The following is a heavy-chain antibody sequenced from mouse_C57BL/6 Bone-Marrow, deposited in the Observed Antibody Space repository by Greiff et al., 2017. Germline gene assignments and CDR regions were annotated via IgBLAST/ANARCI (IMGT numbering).Heavy chain of an antibody. CDR2: IDYSGTI. CDR1: GISITTGNYR. D-gene: IGHD2-4*01. Sequence: EVQLVESGPGLVKPSQTVSLTCTVTGISITTGNYRWSWIRQFPGNKLEWIGDIDYSGTITYNPSLTSRTTITRDTSKNQFFLEINSLTAEDTATYCCARNDYDAWFAYWGQGTLVTVSA. V-gene: IGHV3-5*02. J-gene: IGHJ3*01. CDR3: ARNDYDAWFAY.